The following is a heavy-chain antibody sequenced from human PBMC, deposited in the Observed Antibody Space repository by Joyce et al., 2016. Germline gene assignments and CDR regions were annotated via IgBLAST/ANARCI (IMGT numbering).Heavy chain of an antibody. D-gene: IGHD5-18*01. CDR1: GGTFSSYA. V-gene: IGHV1-69*06. J-gene: IGHJ4*02. Sequence: QVHLVQSGAEVKKPGSSVKVSCKASGGTFSSYAISWVRQAPGQGLEWMGGIIPICGTAYYAQKFQGRVTITADKSTSTAYMELSSLRSEDAAVYYCASGYSYDRTQGDYWGQGTLVTVSS. CDR3: ASGYSYDRTQGDY. CDR2: IIPICGTA.